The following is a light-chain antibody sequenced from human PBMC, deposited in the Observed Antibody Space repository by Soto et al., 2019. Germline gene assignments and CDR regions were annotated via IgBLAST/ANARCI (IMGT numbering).Light chain of an antibody. CDR3: MQALQTPLT. J-gene: IGKJ4*01. V-gene: IGKV2-28*01. CDR1: QSLLYSNGYNY. CDR2: LGS. Sequence: DIVMTQSPLSLPVTPGEPASISFRSSQSLLYSNGYNYLDWYLQKPGQSPQLLIYLGSNRASGVPDRFSGSGSGTDFTLKISRVEAEDVGVYYCMQALQTPLTFGGGTKVDIK.